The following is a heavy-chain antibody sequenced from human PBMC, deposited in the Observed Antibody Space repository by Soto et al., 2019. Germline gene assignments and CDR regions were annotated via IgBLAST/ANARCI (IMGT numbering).Heavy chain of an antibody. Sequence: GSLRLSCAASGFIFSNYEMNWVRQAPGKGLEWVSYISSSGSSMYYADSVRGRFTISRDNAKNSVDLQMNSLRPEDTAVYYCARLRPYYYAMDVWGQGTTVTVSS. CDR3: ARLRPYYYAMDV. J-gene: IGHJ6*02. CDR2: ISSSGSSM. V-gene: IGHV3-48*03. CDR1: GFIFSNYE.